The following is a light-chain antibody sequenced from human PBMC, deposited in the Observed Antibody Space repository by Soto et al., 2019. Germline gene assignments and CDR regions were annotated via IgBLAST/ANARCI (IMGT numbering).Light chain of an antibody. Sequence: DIQMTQSPSTLSASVGDRVTITCRASQSVNKWLAWFQQKPGKVPKLLIFDASTLQTGVPSRFSASGSGTDFTLTISSLQTEDYATYYCQQSYNAPFNFGPGTKVDIK. CDR2: DAS. J-gene: IGKJ3*01. CDR3: QQSYNAPFN. V-gene: IGKV1-39*01. CDR1: QSVNKW.